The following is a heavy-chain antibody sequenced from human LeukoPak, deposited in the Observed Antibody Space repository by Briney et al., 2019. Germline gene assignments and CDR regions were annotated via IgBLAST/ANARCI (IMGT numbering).Heavy chain of an antibody. CDR2: ISSNGGST. J-gene: IGHJ4*02. CDR1: GFTFSRYD. V-gene: IGHV3-64D*09. D-gene: IGHD5-12*01. Sequence: GGSLRLSCSASGFTFSRYDMHWVRQAPGKGLEYVSAISSNGGSTYYADSVKGRLTISRDNSKNTLYLQMSSLRAEDTAVYYCVKDRSGYDYFDFWGQGTLVTVSS. CDR3: VKDRSGYDYFDF.